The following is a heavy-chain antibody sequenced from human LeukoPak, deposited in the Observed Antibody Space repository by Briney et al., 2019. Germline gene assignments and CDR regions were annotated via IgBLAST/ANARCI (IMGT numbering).Heavy chain of an antibody. CDR2: ITSSSSYI. D-gene: IGHD3-22*01. V-gene: IGHV3-21*01. Sequence: GGSLRLSCAASGFTFSSYSMNWVRQAPGKGLEWVSSITSSSSYIYYADSVKGRFTISRDNAKNSLCLQMNSLRAEDTAVYYCARHVVAVGFDYWGQGTLVTVSS. CDR1: GFTFSSYS. CDR3: ARHVVAVGFDY. J-gene: IGHJ4*02.